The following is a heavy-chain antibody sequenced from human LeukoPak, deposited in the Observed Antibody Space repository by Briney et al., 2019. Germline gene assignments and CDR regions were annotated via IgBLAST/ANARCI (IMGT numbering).Heavy chain of an antibody. J-gene: IGHJ4*02. CDR1: GFTFSSYA. Sequence: GGSLRLSCAASGFTFSSYAMSWVRQAPGKGLEWVSVIYGGGSTDYADSVKGRFTISRDNSKNTLYLQMNSLRAEDTAVYYCARGHSGAWAYFFDFWGQGTLVTVSS. CDR3: ARGHSGAWAYFFDF. CDR2: IYGGGST. D-gene: IGHD6-25*01. V-gene: IGHV3-53*01.